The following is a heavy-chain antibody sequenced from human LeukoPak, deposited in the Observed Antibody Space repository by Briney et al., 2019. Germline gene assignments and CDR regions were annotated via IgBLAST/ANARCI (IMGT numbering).Heavy chain of an antibody. CDR3: ARKGYYYDSSGYYYYPPYYYYYMDV. CDR1: GGSFSGYY. CDR2: INHGGST. V-gene: IGHV4-34*01. J-gene: IGHJ6*03. Sequence: PSETLSLTCAVYGGSFSGYYWSWIRQPPGKGLEWIGEINHGGSTNYNPSLKSRVTISVDTSKNQFSLKLSSVTAADTAVYYCARKGYYYDSSGYYYYPPYYYYYMDVWGKGTTVTVSS. D-gene: IGHD3-22*01.